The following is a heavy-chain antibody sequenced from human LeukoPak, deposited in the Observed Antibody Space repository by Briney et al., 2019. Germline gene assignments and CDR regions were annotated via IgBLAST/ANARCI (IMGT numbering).Heavy chain of an antibody. CDR1: GFTFDDYA. CDR3: AKCVSGSYPELFDY. V-gene: IGHV3-23*01. Sequence: HPGGSLRLSCAASGFTFDDYAMHWVRQAPGKGLEWVSSISGSGGTPYYADSVKGRFTISRDNSKNTLYLQMHSLRAEDTAVYYCAKCVSGSYPELFDYWGQGTLVTVSS. CDR2: ISGSGGTP. D-gene: IGHD3-16*02. J-gene: IGHJ4*02.